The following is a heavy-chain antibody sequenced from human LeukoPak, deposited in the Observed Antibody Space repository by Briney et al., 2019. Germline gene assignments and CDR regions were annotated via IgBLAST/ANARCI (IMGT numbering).Heavy chain of an antibody. J-gene: IGHJ6*03. D-gene: IGHD4-11*01. CDR3: ARVFSYSQPNRDYYYYLDV. Sequence: PGGSLRLSCAASGFTFSSYWMSWARQAPGKGREWVANIKQDGSEKYYVDSVKGRFTLSRDNAKNSLYLQMNSLRDEDTAVYYYARVFSYSQPNRDYYYYLDVWGKGTTVTVSS. CDR2: IKQDGSEK. V-gene: IGHV3-7*01. CDR1: GFTFSSYW.